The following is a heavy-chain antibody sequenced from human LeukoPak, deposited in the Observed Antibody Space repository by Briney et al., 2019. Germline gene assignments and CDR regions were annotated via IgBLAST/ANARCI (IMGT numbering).Heavy chain of an antibody. CDR2: ISSSSSYI. V-gene: IGHV3-21*01. CDR3: ARLYDGSAYHADHFDY. Sequence: GGSLRLSCVASGFTFSNYWMNWVRQAPGKGLEWVSSISSSSSYIYYADSVKGRFTISRDNAKNSLYLQMNSLRAEDTAVYYCARLYDGSAYHADHFDYWGQGTLVIVSS. CDR1: GFTFSNYW. J-gene: IGHJ4*02. D-gene: IGHD3-22*01.